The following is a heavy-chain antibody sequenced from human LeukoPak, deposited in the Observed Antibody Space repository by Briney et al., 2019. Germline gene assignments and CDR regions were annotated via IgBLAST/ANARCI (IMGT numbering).Heavy chain of an antibody. V-gene: IGHV1-3*01. Sequence: GASVKVSCKASGYTFTSYAIHWVRQAPGQRLEWMGRINAGNGNIIYSQNFQGRVTITRDTSASAAYMELSSLRSEDTAVYYCARDPLRFGELFGNWFDPWGQGTLVTVSS. CDR3: ARDPLRFGELFGNWFDP. J-gene: IGHJ5*02. CDR2: INAGNGNI. D-gene: IGHD3-10*01. CDR1: GYTFTSYA.